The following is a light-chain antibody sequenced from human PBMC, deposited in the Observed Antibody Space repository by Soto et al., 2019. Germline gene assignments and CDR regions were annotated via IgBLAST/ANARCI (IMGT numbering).Light chain of an antibody. Sequence: EIVLTQSPATLSLSPGERAALSCRASQSVITSLAWYQHKPGQAPRVIIYDASKRAPGIPARFSGSGSGTDFTLTISSLEPEDFAVYYCQVRDVWPTFGQGTKVEIK. J-gene: IGKJ1*01. CDR2: DAS. CDR1: QSVITS. V-gene: IGKV3-11*01. CDR3: QVRDVWPT.